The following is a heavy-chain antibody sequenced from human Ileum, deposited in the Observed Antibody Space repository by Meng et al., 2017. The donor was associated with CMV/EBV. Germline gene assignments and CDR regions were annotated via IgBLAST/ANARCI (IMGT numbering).Heavy chain of an antibody. CDR2: IKPHSGDT. Sequence: QGQLGQSGTEVKKPGASVKVSCKASGYTFTDYYMHWVRQAPGQGLEWMGWIKPHSGDTKYEKKFQGRVTMTSDTSISTVYMELTRLTPDDTAIYYCAREIIMAARAFGYWGQGTLVTVSS. CDR3: AREIIMAARAFGY. CDR1: GYTFTDYY. J-gene: IGHJ4*02. D-gene: IGHD5-12*01. V-gene: IGHV1-2*02.